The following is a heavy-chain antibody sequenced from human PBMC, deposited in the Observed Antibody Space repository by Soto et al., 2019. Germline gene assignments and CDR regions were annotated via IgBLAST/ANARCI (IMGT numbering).Heavy chain of an antibody. CDR3: ARERGSGWTFDD. Sequence: PSQTLSLTCAISGDSVSSNSVSWNWIRQSPSRGLEWLGRTYYRSKWSADYAVSVKSRITINPDTSNNQFSLQLNSVTPEDTAVYYCARERGSGWTFDDWGQGTLVTVSS. CDR1: GDSVSSNSVS. D-gene: IGHD6-19*01. J-gene: IGHJ4*02. V-gene: IGHV6-1*01. CDR2: TYYRSKWSA.